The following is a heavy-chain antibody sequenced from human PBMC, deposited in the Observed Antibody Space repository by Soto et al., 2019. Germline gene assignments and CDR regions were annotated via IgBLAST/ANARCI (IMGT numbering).Heavy chain of an antibody. CDR1: GVTFSSYD. CDR2: ISGSGGST. D-gene: IGHD1-1*01. Sequence: PGGSLRLTCAASGVTFSSYDMSWVRQAPGKGLEWVSAISGSGGSTYYADSVKGGFTISRDNTKNTLYLQMNSLRAEDTAVYYCAKARRVSPLYYFDHWGQGTLVTVSS. CDR3: AKARRVSPLYYFDH. J-gene: IGHJ4*02. V-gene: IGHV3-23*01.